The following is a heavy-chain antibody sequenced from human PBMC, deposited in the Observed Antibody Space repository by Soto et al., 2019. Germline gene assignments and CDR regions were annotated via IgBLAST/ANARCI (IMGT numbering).Heavy chain of an antibody. CDR2: IYYSGST. Sequence: PSETLSLTCTVSGGSISSGDYYWSWIRQPPGKGLEWIGYIYYSGSTYYNPSLKSRVTISVDTSKNQFSLKLSSVTAADTAVYYCARELPSGSYSWWFDPWGQGTLVTVSS. V-gene: IGHV4-30-4*01. CDR3: ARELPSGSYSWWFDP. D-gene: IGHD1-26*01. CDR1: GGSISSGDYY. J-gene: IGHJ5*02.